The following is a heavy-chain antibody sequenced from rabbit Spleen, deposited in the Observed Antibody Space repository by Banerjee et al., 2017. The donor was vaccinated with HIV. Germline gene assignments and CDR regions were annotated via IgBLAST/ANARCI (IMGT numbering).Heavy chain of an antibody. CDR2: INTKSGEN. Sequence: QEQLEESGGGLVKPGASLTLTCKASGFSLTYNHVMCWVRQAPGKGLEWIACINTKSGENVYATWAKGRFTISRTSSTTVTLQMTSLTAADRATYFCARDLVGVIGWNFYLWGPGTLVTVS. CDR3: ARDLVGVIGWNFYL. D-gene: IGHD1-1*01. J-gene: IGHJ4*01. V-gene: IGHV1S45*01. CDR1: GFSLTYNHV.